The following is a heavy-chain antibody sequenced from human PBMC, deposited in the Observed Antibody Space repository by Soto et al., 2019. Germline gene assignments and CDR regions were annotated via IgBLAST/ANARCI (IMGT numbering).Heavy chain of an antibody. D-gene: IGHD4-4*01. CDR3: ARVMTTVTTYDY. V-gene: IGHV4-30-2*01. J-gene: IGHJ4*02. CDR1: GGSISSGGYS. Sequence: QLQLQESGSGLVKPSQTLSLTCAVSGGSISSGGYSWSWFRQPAGKGLEWIGYIYHSGSTYYNPSLKSRVTISVDRSKNQFSLNLSSVTAADTAVYYCARVMTTVTTYDYWGQGTLVTVSS. CDR2: IYHSGST.